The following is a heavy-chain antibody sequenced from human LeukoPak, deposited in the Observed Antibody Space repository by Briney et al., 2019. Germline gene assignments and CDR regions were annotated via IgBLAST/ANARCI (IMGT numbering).Heavy chain of an antibody. Sequence: GASVKVSCKASGYTFTGYYMHWVRQAPGQGLEWMGWINPNSGGTNYAQKFQGRVTMTRDTSISTAYMELSRLRSDDTAVYYCARGIAVAGTGQYYYYYYMDVWGKGTTVTISS. V-gene: IGHV1-2*02. CDR1: GYTFTGYY. CDR2: INPNSGGT. J-gene: IGHJ6*03. CDR3: ARGIAVAGTGQYYYYYYMDV. D-gene: IGHD6-19*01.